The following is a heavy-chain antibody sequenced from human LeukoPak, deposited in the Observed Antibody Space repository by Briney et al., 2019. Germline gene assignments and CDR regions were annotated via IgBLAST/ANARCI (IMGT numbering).Heavy chain of an antibody. Sequence: SETLSLTCTVSGGSISSSSYYWGWIRQPPGRGLEWIGSIYYSGSTYYNPSLKSRVTISVDTSKNQFSLKLSSVTAADTAVYYCARHLKVYDILTGYYKPAHFDYWGQGTLVTVSS. CDR1: GGSISSSSYY. D-gene: IGHD3-9*01. J-gene: IGHJ4*02. CDR2: IYYSGST. V-gene: IGHV4-39*01. CDR3: ARHLKVYDILTGYYKPAHFDY.